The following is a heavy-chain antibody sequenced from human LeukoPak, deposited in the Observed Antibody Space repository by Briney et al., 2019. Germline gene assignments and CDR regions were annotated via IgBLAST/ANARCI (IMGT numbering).Heavy chain of an antibody. Sequence: ASVKVSCKASGYTFTSYGISWVRQAPGQGLEWMGWISAYNGNTNYAQKLQGRVTMTTDTSTSTAYMELRSQRSDDTAVYYCARERGIAAAGISNYYYMDVWGKGTTVTVSS. V-gene: IGHV1-18*01. J-gene: IGHJ6*03. CDR2: ISAYNGNT. CDR3: ARERGIAAAGISNYYYMDV. D-gene: IGHD6-13*01. CDR1: GYTFTSYG.